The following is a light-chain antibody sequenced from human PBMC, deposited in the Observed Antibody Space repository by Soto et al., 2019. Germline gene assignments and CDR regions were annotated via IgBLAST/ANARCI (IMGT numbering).Light chain of an antibody. Sequence: QSVLTQPASVSAAPGQKVTISCSGSNSNIGKNYVSWYQQLPGTAPRLLIYDNDKRPSGIPDRFSGFKSGASATLGITGLQTGDEADYYCATWDSSLTSGVFGGGTQLTVL. J-gene: IGLJ2*01. CDR3: ATWDSSLTSGV. CDR2: DND. CDR1: NSNIGKNY. V-gene: IGLV1-51*01.